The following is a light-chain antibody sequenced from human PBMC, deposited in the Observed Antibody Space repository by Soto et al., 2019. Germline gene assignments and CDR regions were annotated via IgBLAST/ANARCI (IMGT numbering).Light chain of an antibody. Sequence: AIQLTQSPSSLSASVGDRVTITCRASQGISSALAWYQQKPGKAPKLLIYDASSLESGVPSRFSGSGSGTDFPLTIISLQPEDFATYYCKQFNNYFGITFGQGTRLQIK. CDR1: QGISSA. CDR2: DAS. J-gene: IGKJ5*01. V-gene: IGKV1D-13*01. CDR3: KQFNNYFGIT.